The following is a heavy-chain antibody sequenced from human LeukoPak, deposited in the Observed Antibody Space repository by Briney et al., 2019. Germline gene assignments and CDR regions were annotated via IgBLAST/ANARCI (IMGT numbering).Heavy chain of an antibody. CDR3: ARDFREYSYGVYFDY. CDR2: MNPNSGNT. CDR1: GFTFTSHD. J-gene: IGHJ4*02. V-gene: IGHV1-8*01. D-gene: IGHD3-16*01. Sequence: ASVTVSCKASGFTFTSHDYNWVRQATGQGLEWMGWMNPNSGNTGYAQEFQGRVTMTRDTSISTAYMELSSLSSEDTAVYYCARDFREYSYGVYFDYWGQGTLVTVSS.